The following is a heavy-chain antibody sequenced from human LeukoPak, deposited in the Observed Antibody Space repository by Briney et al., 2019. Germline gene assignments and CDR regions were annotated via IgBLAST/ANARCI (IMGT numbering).Heavy chain of an antibody. D-gene: IGHD3-10*01. J-gene: IGHJ4*02. Sequence: GGSLRLSCAASGFSFSRAWMSWVRQAPGKGLEWVGRIKSKSDGGTTDYAAPVKGRFTISRDDSKNTLFLQVNSLKIEDTAVYYCAKVLSRYYGSGSYFYYGFDYWGQGTLVTVSS. CDR3: AKVLSRYYGSGSYFYYGFDY. V-gene: IGHV3-15*05. CDR1: GFSFSRAW. CDR2: IKSKSDGGTT.